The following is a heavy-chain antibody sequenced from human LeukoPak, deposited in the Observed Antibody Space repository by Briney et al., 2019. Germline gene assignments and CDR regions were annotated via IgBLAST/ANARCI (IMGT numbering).Heavy chain of an antibody. D-gene: IGHD6-19*01. CDR3: ANSVAVAGTALDY. CDR1: GYNFTSYW. V-gene: IGHV5-51*01. J-gene: IGHJ4*02. Sequence: ESLKISCKASGYNFTSYWIAWVRQMPGKGLEWMGIFYPDDSETRYSPSFQGQVTISADKSTSAAYLQWTSLKASDTAMYYCANSVAVAGTALDYWGQGTLVTVSS. CDR2: FYPDDSET.